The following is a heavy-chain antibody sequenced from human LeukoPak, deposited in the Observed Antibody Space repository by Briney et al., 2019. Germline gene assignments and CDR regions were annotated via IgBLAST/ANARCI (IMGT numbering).Heavy chain of an antibody. V-gene: IGHV3-23*01. CDR2: ISGSCGST. Sequence: GGSLRLSCAASGFTFSSYAMSWVRQAPGKGLERVSAISGSCGSTYYADSVKGRFTISRDNSKNTLYLQMNSLRAEDTAVYYCAKDYQLLNFDYWGQGTLVTVSS. CDR3: AKDYQLLNFDY. D-gene: IGHD2-2*01. J-gene: IGHJ4*02. CDR1: GFTFSSYA.